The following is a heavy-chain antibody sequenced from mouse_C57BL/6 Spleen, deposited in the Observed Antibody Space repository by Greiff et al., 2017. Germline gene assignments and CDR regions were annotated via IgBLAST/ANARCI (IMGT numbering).Heavy chain of an antibody. CDR1: GYAFSSYW. D-gene: IGHD2-5*01. CDR2: IYPGDGDT. CDR3: ARGEDYSNYGYYAMDY. V-gene: IGHV1-80*01. J-gene: IGHJ4*01. Sequence: VQLQQSGAELVKPGASVKISCKASGYAFSSYWMNWVKQRPGKGLEWIGQIYPGDGDTNYNGKFKGKATLTADKSSSTAYMQLSSLTSEDSAVYFCARGEDYSNYGYYAMDYWGHGTSVTVSS.